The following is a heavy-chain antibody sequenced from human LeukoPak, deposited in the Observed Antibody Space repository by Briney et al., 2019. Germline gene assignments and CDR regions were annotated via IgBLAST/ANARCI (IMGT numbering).Heavy chain of an antibody. CDR1: GGSISSYY. CDR3: ARGNSSGYLAWFAP. CDR2: IYYSGST. Sequence: PSETLSLTCTVSGGSISSYYWSWIRQPPGKGLEWIGYIYYSGSTNYNPSLKSRVAISVDTSENQFSLKLNSVTAADTAVYYCARGNSSGYLAWFAPWGQGTLVTVSS. J-gene: IGHJ5*02. V-gene: IGHV4-59*01. D-gene: IGHD3-22*01.